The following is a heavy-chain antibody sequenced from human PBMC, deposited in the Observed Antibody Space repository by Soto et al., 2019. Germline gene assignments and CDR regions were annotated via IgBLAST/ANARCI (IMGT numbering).Heavy chain of an antibody. D-gene: IGHD3-3*01. J-gene: IGHJ3*02. CDR1: GGTFSSYA. V-gene: IGHV1-69*01. CDR3: AGVERYDDAFDI. Sequence: QVQLVQSGAEVKKPGSSVKVSCKASGGTFSSYAISWVRQAPGQGLEWMGGIIPIFGTANYAQKFQGRVTITAGECRSTAYMERSSGRSEDTAVYYCAGVERYDDAFDIWGQGTMVTDSS. CDR2: IIPIFGTA.